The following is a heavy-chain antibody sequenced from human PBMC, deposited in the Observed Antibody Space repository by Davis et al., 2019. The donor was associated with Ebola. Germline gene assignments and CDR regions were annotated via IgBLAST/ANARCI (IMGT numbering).Heavy chain of an antibody. Sequence: GESLKISCAASGFTFSSYAMSWVRQAPGKGLEWVSGISGGGGSTYYADSVKGRFSISRDNSKGTLYLQMNSLRGEDTAVYYCAKGDTAKDWGQGTLVTVSS. CDR3: AKGDTAKD. CDR2: ISGGGGST. D-gene: IGHD5-18*01. J-gene: IGHJ4*02. V-gene: IGHV3-23*01. CDR1: GFTFSSYA.